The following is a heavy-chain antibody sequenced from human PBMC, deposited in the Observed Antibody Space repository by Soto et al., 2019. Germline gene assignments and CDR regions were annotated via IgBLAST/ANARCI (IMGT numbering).Heavy chain of an antibody. CDR1: GFVFSDYY. V-gene: IGHV3-11*01. D-gene: IGHD1-1*01. Sequence: VQLVESGGGLVKPGGSLRLSCAASGFVFSDYYMTWIRQAPGKALEWVSDISSGGAVSNFADSVRGPFTISRDNTNNSLYLQMNKLRAEDTAIYYCARRLTGRTTGDWFDPWGQGTLVTVSS. CDR2: ISSGGAVS. J-gene: IGHJ5*02. CDR3: ARRLTGRTTGDWFDP.